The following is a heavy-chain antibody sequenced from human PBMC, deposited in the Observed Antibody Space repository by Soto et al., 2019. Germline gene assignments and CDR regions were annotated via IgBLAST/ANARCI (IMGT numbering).Heavy chain of an antibody. CDR2: ISYDGSNK. CDR3: ARARGYYDSHYYGMDV. J-gene: IGHJ6*02. Sequence: GGSLRLSCAASGFTFSSYAMHWVRQAPGKGLEWVAVISYDGSNKYYADSVKGRFTMSRDNSKNTLYLQMNSLRAEDTAVYYCARARGYYDSHYYGMDVWGQGTTVTVSS. CDR1: GFTFSSYA. D-gene: IGHD3-3*01. V-gene: IGHV3-30-3*01.